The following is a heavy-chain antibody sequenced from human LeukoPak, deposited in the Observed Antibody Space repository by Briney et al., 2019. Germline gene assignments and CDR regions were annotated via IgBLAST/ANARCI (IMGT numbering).Heavy chain of an antibody. CDR1: GGSFSSGDYY. Sequence: PSQTLSLTCTVSGGSFSSGDYYWSWIRQPPGTGLEWIGYIYYSGSTYYNPSLKSRVTISVDTSKNQFSLKLSSVTAADTAVYYCASDDGSGRIDYWGQGTLVTVSS. CDR3: ASDDGSGRIDY. D-gene: IGHD3-10*01. V-gene: IGHV4-30-4*01. CDR2: IYYSGST. J-gene: IGHJ4*02.